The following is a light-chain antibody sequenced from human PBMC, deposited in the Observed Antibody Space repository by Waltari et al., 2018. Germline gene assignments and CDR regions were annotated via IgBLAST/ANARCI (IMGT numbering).Light chain of an antibody. V-gene: IGLV1-51*01. CDR3: GAWDSSLTSVL. CDR2: DVN. Sequence: QSVLTQPPSMSAAPGHNVTIPCSGSTSNIGDTSVSWYQQVPGTAPKLLLYDVNKRPSDIPDRFSGSKSGSSATLGISGLQTGDEAKYFCGAWDSSLTSVLFGGGTEVTVL. CDR1: TSNIGDTS. J-gene: IGLJ2*01.